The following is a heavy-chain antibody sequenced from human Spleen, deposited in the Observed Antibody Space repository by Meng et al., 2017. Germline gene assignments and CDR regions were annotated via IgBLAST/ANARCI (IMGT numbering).Heavy chain of an antibody. J-gene: IGHJ4*02. V-gene: IGHV1-69*01. D-gene: IGHD3/OR15-3a*01. CDR3: ARISWTRYYFDY. CDR1: GATFSSYA. CDR2: SIPIFGTP. Sequence: VHLVQSGAEVKKPGSSVKVSGKASGATFSSYAITWVRQAPGQGLEWTGGSIPIFGTPKYAQKFQGRVTITADESTSTVYMELSSLRSEDTALYFCARISWTRYYFDYWGQGTLVTVSS.